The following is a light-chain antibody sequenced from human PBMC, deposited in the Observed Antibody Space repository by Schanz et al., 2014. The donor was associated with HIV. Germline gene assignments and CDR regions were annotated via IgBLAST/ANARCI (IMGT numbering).Light chain of an antibody. J-gene: IGLJ2*01. V-gene: IGLV2-14*03. Sequence: QSALTQPASVSGSLGQSITISCTGTSGDVGRYDYVSWYQQHPGQAPKLLIYDVTYRPSGISNRFPGSKSGYTASLTISGLQADDEADYYCSSYTTSSTLVFGGGTKVTVL. CDR3: SSYTTSSTLV. CDR1: SGDVGRYDY. CDR2: DVT.